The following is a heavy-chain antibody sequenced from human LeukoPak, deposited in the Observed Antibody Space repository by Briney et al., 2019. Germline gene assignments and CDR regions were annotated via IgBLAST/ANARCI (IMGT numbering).Heavy chain of an antibody. Sequence: GGSLRLSCAASGFTVSSNYMSWVRQAPGKGLEWVSVIYSGGSTYYADSVKGRFTISRHNSKNTLYLQMNSLRAEDTAVYYCARGDVDTAMAFDYWGQGTLVTVSS. CDR3: ARGDVDTAMAFDY. J-gene: IGHJ4*02. CDR2: IYSGGST. D-gene: IGHD5-18*01. V-gene: IGHV3-53*04. CDR1: GFTVSSNY.